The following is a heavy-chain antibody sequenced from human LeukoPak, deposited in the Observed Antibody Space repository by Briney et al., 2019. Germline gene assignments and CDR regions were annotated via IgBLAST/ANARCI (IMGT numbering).Heavy chain of an antibody. CDR2: IYYSGST. CDR1: GGSISSGGYS. J-gene: IGHJ6*03. Sequence: PSQTLSLTCAVSGGSISSGGYSWSWIRQPPGKGLEWIGYIYYSGSTYYNPSLKSRVTISVDTSKNQFSLKLSSVTAADTAVYYCARGRSSMVRGYYYYYMDVWGKGTTVTVSS. CDR3: ARGRSSMVRGYYYYYMDV. V-gene: IGHV4-30-4*07. D-gene: IGHD3-10*01.